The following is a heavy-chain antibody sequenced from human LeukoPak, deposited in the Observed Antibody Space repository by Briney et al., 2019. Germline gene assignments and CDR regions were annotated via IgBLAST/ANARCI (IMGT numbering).Heavy chain of an antibody. J-gene: IGHJ4*02. CDR2: ISWDSGSI. Sequence: SLRLSCAASGFTFDDYAMHWVRQAPGKGLEWVSGISWDSGSIGYADSVKGRFTISRDNAKNSLYLQMNSLRAEDTALYYCAKAYDSSGYSLDYWGQGTLVTVSS. V-gene: IGHV3-9*01. CDR1: GFTFDDYA. CDR3: AKAYDSSGYSLDY. D-gene: IGHD3-22*01.